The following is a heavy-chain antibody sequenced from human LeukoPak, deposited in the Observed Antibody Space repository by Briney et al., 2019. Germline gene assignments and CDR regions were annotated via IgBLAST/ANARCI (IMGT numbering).Heavy chain of an antibody. CDR1: GFTFSSYA. D-gene: IGHD7-27*01. J-gene: IGHJ4*02. Sequence: GGSLRLSCAASGFTFSSYAMSWVRQAPGKGLEWVSAISSSSSYIYYADSVKGRFTISRDNAKNSLYLQMNSLRAEDTAVYYCARVGMGTNQPRAFDYWGQGTLVTVSS. V-gene: IGHV3-21*01. CDR2: ISSSSSYI. CDR3: ARVGMGTNQPRAFDY.